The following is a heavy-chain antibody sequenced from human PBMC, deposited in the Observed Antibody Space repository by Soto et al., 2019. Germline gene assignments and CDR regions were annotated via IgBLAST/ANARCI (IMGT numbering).Heavy chain of an antibody. CDR3: TRGLLGGAPSYTFHGMDV. V-gene: IGHV3-72*01. CDR2: SRNRVNSHTT. D-gene: IGHD1-26*01. J-gene: IGHJ6*01. CDR1: GFTFSDHY. Sequence: EVQLVESGGGLVQPGGSLRLSCAASGFTFSDHYMDWVRQAPGKGLEWVARSRNRVNSHTTEYAASVKGRFTISRDESKSSLYLQMNSLKFEDTAVYDCTRGLLGGAPSYTFHGMDVWGQGTTVTVSS.